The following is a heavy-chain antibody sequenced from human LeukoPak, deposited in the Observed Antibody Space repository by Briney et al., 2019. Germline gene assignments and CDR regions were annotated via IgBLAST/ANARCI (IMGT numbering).Heavy chain of an antibody. CDR2: INPSGGST. V-gene: IGHV1-46*01. Sequence: ASVKVSCKASGYTFTSYYMHWVRQAPGQGLEWMGIINPSGGSTSYAQNFQGRVTITSNTSISTAYMDLTSLRSGDTAVYYCARRAVGNSYYSYMDVWGKGTTVTVSS. D-gene: IGHD6-19*01. CDR1: GYTFTSYY. J-gene: IGHJ6*03. CDR3: ARRAVGNSYYSYMDV.